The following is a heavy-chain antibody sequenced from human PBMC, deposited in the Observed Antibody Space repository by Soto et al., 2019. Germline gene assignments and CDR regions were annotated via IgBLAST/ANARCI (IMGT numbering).Heavy chain of an antibody. CDR1: GFTVSSNY. CDR3: ARDLIAAAPGYYYGMDV. V-gene: IGHV3-53*01. D-gene: IGHD6-13*01. CDR2: IYSGGST. J-gene: IGHJ6*02. Sequence: GGSLRLSCAASGFTVSSNYMSWVRQAPGKGLEWVSVIYSGGSTYCADSVKGRFTISRDNSKNTLYLQMNSLRAEDTAVYYCARDLIAAAPGYYYGMDVWGQGTTVTVSS.